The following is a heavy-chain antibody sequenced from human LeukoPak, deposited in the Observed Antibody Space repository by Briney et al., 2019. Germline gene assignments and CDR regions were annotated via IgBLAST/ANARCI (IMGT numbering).Heavy chain of an antibody. J-gene: IGHJ4*02. CDR3: ARELYGDYPTF. CDR1: GFTFSNYA. V-gene: IGHV3-30-3*01. Sequence: GGSLRLSCAASGFTFSNYAMHWVRQAPGKGLDWVAVISYDGSNKYYADSVKGRFTISRDNSKNTLYLQMNSLRAEDTAVYYCARELYGDYPTFWGQGALVTVSS. D-gene: IGHD4-17*01. CDR2: ISYDGSNK.